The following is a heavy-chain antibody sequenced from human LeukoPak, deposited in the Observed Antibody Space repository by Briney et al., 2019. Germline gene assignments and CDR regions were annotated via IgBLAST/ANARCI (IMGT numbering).Heavy chain of an antibody. Sequence: GALRLSCAASGFTFSSYAMSWVRQAPGKGLEWVSAFSGSGGSTYYADSVKGRFTVSRDNSKNTLYPQMNSLRAEDTAVYYCAKGYSSSSRRPLDYWGQGTLVTVSS. D-gene: IGHD6-6*01. CDR2: FSGSGGST. V-gene: IGHV3-23*01. CDR1: GFTFSSYA. J-gene: IGHJ4*02. CDR3: AKGYSSSSRRPLDY.